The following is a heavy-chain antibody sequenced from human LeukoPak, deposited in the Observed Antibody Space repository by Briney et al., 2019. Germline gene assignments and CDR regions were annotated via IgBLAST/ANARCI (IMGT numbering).Heavy chain of an antibody. J-gene: IGHJ4*02. Sequence: GGSLRLSCAVSGLTFSNSAIHWVRQASGKGLEWVGRIRSKPNNYTTSYAESPKGRFTISRDDSKNTAYLQMNSLKIEDTAVYYCTTSSLPDYWGQGTLVTVSS. CDR1: GLTFSNSA. CDR2: IRSKPNNYTT. D-gene: IGHD2-2*01. V-gene: IGHV3-73*01. CDR3: TTSSLPDY.